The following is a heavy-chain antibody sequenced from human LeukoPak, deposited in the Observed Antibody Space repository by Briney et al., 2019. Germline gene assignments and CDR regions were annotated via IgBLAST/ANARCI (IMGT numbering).Heavy chain of an antibody. J-gene: IGHJ4*02. CDR1: GFTFTNYW. V-gene: IGHV3-7*05. D-gene: IGHD2-2*02. Sequence: HAGGSLRLSCGTSGFTFTNYWMSWVRQAPGKGLEWVANVKPDGSEKYYVDSVKGRFAISRDNAKNSLYLQMNSLRVEDSAVYYCAREGCIITSCSTGLRADWGQGTLVTVSS. CDR2: VKPDGSEK. CDR3: AREGCIITSCSTGLRAD.